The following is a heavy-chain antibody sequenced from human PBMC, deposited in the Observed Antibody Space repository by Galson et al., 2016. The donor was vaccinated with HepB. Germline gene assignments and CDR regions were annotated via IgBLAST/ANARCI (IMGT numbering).Heavy chain of an antibody. CDR3: ARGGYYYDSGDSPIDY. D-gene: IGHD3-22*01. Sequence: SLRLSCAASGFTFSTYAMSWVRQAPGKGLEWVSAISNSGSTTYYADSVKGRFTISRDNSKNTLYLQVNSLGAEDTALYYCARGGYYYDSGDSPIDYWGQGTLVTVSS. CDR1: GFTFSTYA. J-gene: IGHJ4*02. CDR2: ISNSGSTT. V-gene: IGHV3-23*01.